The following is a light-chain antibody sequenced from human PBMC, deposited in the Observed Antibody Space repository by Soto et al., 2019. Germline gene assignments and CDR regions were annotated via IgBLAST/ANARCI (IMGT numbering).Light chain of an antibody. V-gene: IGLV2-14*01. CDR1: SSDVGGYNY. Sequence: QSALTQPASVSGSPGQSITISCTGTSSDVGGYNYVSWYQQHPGKAPKLMIYDISNRPSGVSNRFSGSKSGNTASLTISVLQAEDEAYYYCRSYTSSSTLVFGGGTKLTVL. J-gene: IGLJ2*01. CDR3: RSYTSSSTLV. CDR2: DIS.